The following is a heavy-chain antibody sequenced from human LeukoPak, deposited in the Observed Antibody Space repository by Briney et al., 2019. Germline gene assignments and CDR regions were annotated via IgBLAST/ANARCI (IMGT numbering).Heavy chain of an antibody. Sequence: GGSLRLSCAASGFTFDDYAMHWVRQAPGKGLEWVSGISWNSGSIGYADSVKGRFTISRDNAKNSLYLQMNSLGAEDTALYYCAKDSDYYDSSGKLDVWGKGTTVTVSS. D-gene: IGHD3-22*01. V-gene: IGHV3-9*01. CDR3: AKDSDYYDSSGKLDV. CDR2: ISWNSGSI. J-gene: IGHJ6*04. CDR1: GFTFDDYA.